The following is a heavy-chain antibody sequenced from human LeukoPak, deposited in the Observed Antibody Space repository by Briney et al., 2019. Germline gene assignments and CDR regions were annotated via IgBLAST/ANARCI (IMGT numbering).Heavy chain of an antibody. D-gene: IGHD4-11*01. CDR1: GYGFSDVD. CDR2: INPHSGAT. V-gene: IGHV1-2*02. J-gene: IGHJ5*02. Sequence: GASVKLSCKASGYGFSDVDLNWVRQAPGQGLEWMGWINPHSGATNYAQRFQGRVSMDASFDTAYMELSRLTSDNTAVYYCATSSTVTHPRDPWGQGTLVTVSS. CDR3: ATSSTVTHPRDP.